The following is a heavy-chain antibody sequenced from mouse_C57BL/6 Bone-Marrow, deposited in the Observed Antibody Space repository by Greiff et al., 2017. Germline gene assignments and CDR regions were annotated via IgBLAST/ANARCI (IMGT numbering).Heavy chain of an antibody. J-gene: IGHJ3*01. CDR2: ISNGGGST. Sequence: DVQLVESGGGLVQPGASLKLSCAASGFTFSDYYMYWVRQTPEKRLEWVAYISNGGGSTYYPDTVKGRFTISRDNATNTLDLQMSRLKSEDTAVYYCARDVDYCSNVWFAYWGQGTLVTVSA. V-gene: IGHV5-12*01. CDR3: ARDVDYCSNVWFAY. D-gene: IGHD2-5*01. CDR1: GFTFSDYY.